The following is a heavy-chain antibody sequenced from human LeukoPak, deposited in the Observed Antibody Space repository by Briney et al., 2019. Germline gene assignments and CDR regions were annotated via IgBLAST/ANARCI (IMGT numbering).Heavy chain of an antibody. D-gene: IGHD2-21*01. CDR2: IYPGDSDT. CDR3: ARHDETIAYCGGDCYPSYSSWFDP. Sequence: GESLKISCKGSGYSFTSYWIGWVRQMPGKGLEWMGIIYPGDSDTRYSPSFQGQVTISADKSISTAYLQWSSLKASDTAMYYCARHDETIAYCGGDCYPSYSSWFDPWGQGTLVTVSS. V-gene: IGHV5-51*01. J-gene: IGHJ5*02. CDR1: GYSFTSYW.